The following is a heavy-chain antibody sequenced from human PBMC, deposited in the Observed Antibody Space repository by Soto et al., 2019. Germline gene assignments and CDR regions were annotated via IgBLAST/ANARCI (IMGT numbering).Heavy chain of an antibody. CDR3: ARVGQITNYGMAV. J-gene: IGHJ6*02. CDR2: LIPFFGTS. Sequence: QVQLVQSGAEVKKPGSSVKVSCEASGGTFSSYPINWVRQAPGQGLEWRGGLIPFFGTSNYAQKLQARVTITADDSTSTAYMELRSQRSEDTDVYYCARVGQITNYGMAVWGQGTTVTVSS. V-gene: IGHV1-69*01. D-gene: IGHD1-26*01. CDR1: GGTFSSYP.